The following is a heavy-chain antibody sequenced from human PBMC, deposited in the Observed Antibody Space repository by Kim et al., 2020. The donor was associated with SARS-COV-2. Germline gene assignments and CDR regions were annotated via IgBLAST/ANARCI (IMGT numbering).Heavy chain of an antibody. CDR2: ISGSGGST. J-gene: IGHJ5*02. D-gene: IGHD4-17*01. CDR1: GFTFSSYA. CDR3: AKGPYGDYVQDNWFDP. Sequence: GGSLRLSCAASGFTFSSYAMSWVRQAPGKGLEWVSAISGSGGSTYYADSVKGRFTISRDNSKNTLYLQMNSLRAEDTAVYYCAKGPYGDYVQDNWFDPWGQGTLVTVSS. V-gene: IGHV3-23*01.